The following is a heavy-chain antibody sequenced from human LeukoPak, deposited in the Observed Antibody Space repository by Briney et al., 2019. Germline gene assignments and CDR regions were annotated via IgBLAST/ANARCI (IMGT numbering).Heavy chain of an antibody. J-gene: IGHJ4*02. D-gene: IGHD6-13*01. CDR3: ATLSADSSNWSFDY. CDR1: GYIFPIYW. V-gene: IGHV5-51*01. CDR2: IFPGDSES. Sequence: GESLKISCKGSGYIFPIYWIGWVRQMPGKGLEWMAIIFPGDSESRYSPSFEGQVTISADKSISTAYLQWSSLKASDTAMYYCATLSADSSNWSFDYWGQGTLVTVSS.